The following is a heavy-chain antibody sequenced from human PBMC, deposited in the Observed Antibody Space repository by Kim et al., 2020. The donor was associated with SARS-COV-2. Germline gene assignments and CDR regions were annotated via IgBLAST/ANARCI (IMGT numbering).Heavy chain of an antibody. V-gene: IGHV4-34*01. J-gene: IGHJ6*03. D-gene: IGHD3-22*01. CDR1: GGSFSGYY. CDR2: INHSGST. Sequence: SETLSLTCAVYGGSFSGYYWSWIRQPPGKGLEWIGEINHSGSTNYNPSLKSRVTISVDTSKNQFSLKLSSVTAADTAVYYCARGFGDSSGYYPVDYYYYMDVWGKGTTVTVSS. CDR3: ARGFGDSSGYYPVDYYYYMDV.